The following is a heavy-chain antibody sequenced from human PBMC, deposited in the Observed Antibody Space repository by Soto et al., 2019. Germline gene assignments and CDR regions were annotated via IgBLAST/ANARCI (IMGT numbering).Heavy chain of an antibody. CDR3: ARPYSSGWYAAFDI. V-gene: IGHV4-34*01. D-gene: IGHD6-19*01. CDR2: INHSGST. CDR1: GGSFSGYY. Sequence: PSETLSLTCAVYGGSFSGYYWSWIRQPPGKGLEWIGEINHSGSTNYNPSLKSRVTISVDTSRNQFSLKLSSVTAADTAVYYCARPYSSGWYAAFDIWGQGTMVTVSS. J-gene: IGHJ3*02.